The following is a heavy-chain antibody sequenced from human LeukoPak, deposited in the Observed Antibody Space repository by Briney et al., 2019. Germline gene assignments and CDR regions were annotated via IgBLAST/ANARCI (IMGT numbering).Heavy chain of an antibody. CDR1: GFTFSSNG. CDR3: ARANGLMVRGVISYFDS. CDR2: ISSTGATI. V-gene: IGHV3-48*02. J-gene: IGHJ4*02. Sequence: GGSLRLSCAASGFTFSSNGMNWVRQAPGKGLDFIAYISSTGATIYYADSLKGRFTISRDNARNSLYLQMNSLRDEDTAVYFCARANGLMVRGVISYFDSWGQGTLVTVSS. D-gene: IGHD3-10*01.